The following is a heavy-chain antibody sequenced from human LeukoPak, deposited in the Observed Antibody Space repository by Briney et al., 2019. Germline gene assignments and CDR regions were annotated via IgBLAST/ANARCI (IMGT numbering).Heavy chain of an antibody. V-gene: IGHV4-39*07. CDR2: IYYSGST. Sequence: KPSETLSLTCTVSGGSISSSSYYWGWIRQPPGKGLEWIGSIYYSGSTYYNPSLKSRVTISVDTSKNQFSLKLSSVTAADTAVYYCARGFQPLYNWFDPWGQGTLVTVSS. D-gene: IGHD2-2*01. CDR1: GGSISSSSYY. CDR3: ARGFQPLYNWFDP. J-gene: IGHJ5*02.